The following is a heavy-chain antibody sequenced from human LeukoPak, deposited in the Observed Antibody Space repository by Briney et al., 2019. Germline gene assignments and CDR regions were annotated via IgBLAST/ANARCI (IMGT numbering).Heavy chain of an antibody. V-gene: IGHV3-7*03. D-gene: IGHD3-16*01. CDR2: IKQDGREK. Sequence: GGSLRLSCAASGFTFSSYWMSWVRQAPGKGREWVANIKQDGREKYYGDSGKGRFTLSSDNAKNSLSLQMNSLRAEDTAVYYCARVWGNQLLGAFDIWGQGTMVTVSS. J-gene: IGHJ3*02. CDR1: GFTFSSYW. CDR3: ARVWGNQLLGAFDI.